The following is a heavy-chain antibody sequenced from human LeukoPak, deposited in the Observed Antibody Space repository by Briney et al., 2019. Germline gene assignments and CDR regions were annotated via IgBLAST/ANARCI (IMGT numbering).Heavy chain of an antibody. Sequence: ASVKASCKAAGQSITNFAMHWVRQAPGQRPEWMGWVNAANGNTRYSQKLQGRVTITRDTSASTAYMELSSLRSEDTAVYYCARMTTGKFDYWGQGTLVTVSS. D-gene: IGHD3-10*01. J-gene: IGHJ4*02. CDR3: ARMTTGKFDY. CDR2: VNAANGNT. CDR1: GQSITNFA. V-gene: IGHV1-3*01.